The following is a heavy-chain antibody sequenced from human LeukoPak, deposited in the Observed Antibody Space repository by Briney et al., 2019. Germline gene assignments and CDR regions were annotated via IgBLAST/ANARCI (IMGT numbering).Heavy chain of an antibody. Sequence: SETLSLTCTVSGRSISSFYWSWIRQPPGKGLEWIGYIYYSGSTNYNPSLKSRVTISVDTSKNQFSLKLSSVTAADTAVYYCARARGYSYGHRAGFDYWGQGTLVTVSS. D-gene: IGHD5-18*01. CDR2: IYYSGST. V-gene: IGHV4-59*01. CDR1: GRSISSFY. J-gene: IGHJ4*02. CDR3: ARARGYSYGHRAGFDY.